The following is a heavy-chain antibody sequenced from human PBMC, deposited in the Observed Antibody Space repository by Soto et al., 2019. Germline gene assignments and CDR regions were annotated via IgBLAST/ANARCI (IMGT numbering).Heavy chain of an antibody. CDR2: VWYDGGNK. CDR1: GFTFSSYG. CDR3: VRAAGYSGNDYVYYYGMDV. J-gene: IGHJ6*02. D-gene: IGHD5-12*01. V-gene: IGHV3-33*01. Sequence: QVQLVESGGGVVQPGRPLRLSCAASGFTFSSYGMHWVRQAPGKGLEWVALVWYDGGNKYYADSVKGRFTISRDNSKNTQYLQMNSLRDDDTAVYYCVRAAGYSGNDYVYYYGMDVWGQGTTVTVSS.